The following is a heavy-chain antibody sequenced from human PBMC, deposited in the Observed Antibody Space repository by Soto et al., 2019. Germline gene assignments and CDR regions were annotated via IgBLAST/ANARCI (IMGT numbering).Heavy chain of an antibody. J-gene: IGHJ6*02. CDR2: ISYDGSNK. CDR3: ARAKSYSHLDYYYYGMDV. CDR1: GFTFSSYA. D-gene: IGHD1-26*01. V-gene: IGHV3-30-3*01. Sequence: GGSLRLSCAASGFTFSSYAMHWVRQAPGKGLEWVAVISYDGSNKYYADSVKGRFTISRDNSKNTLYLQMNSLRAEDTAVYYCARAKSYSHLDYYYYGMDVWGQGTTVTVSS.